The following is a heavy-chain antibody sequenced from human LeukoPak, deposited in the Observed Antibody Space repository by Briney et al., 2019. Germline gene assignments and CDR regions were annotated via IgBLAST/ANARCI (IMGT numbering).Heavy chain of an antibody. D-gene: IGHD2-15*01. CDR2: ISDTGNT. V-gene: IGHV3-23*01. CDR3: AKAPVTTCRGAFCYPFDY. Sequence: PGGSLRLSCAASGFTLSSYAMSRVRQAPGKGLEWVSAISDTGNTYHADSVKGRFTISRDSSKNTLFLQMNRLRPEDAAVYYCAKAPVTTCRGAFCYPFDYWGLGTLVTVSS. CDR1: GFTLSSYA. J-gene: IGHJ4*02.